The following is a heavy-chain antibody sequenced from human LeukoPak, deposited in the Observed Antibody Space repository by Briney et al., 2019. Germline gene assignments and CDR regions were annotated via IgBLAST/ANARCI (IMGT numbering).Heavy chain of an antibody. Sequence: SVKVSCKASGGTFSSYAISWVRQAPGQGLEWMGGIIPIFSTANYAQKFQGRVTITADESTSTAYMELSSLRSEDTAVYYCARGSVVIDPSGFDYWGQGTLVTVSS. CDR3: ARGSVVIDPSGFDY. CDR1: GGTFSSYA. V-gene: IGHV1-69*13. D-gene: IGHD3-22*01. J-gene: IGHJ4*02. CDR2: IIPIFSTA.